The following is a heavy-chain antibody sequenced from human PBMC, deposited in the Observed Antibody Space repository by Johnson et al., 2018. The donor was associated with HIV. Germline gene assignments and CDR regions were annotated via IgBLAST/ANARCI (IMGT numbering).Heavy chain of an antibody. CDR3: ARGPTYYYDSSGYWSDAFDI. CDR2: TQYDGSNK. Sequence: QVQLVESGGGVVQPGGSLRLSCAAFGFSFSSYGIHWVRQAPGRGLEWVAFTQYDGSNKYYADSVKGRFTISRDNSKKTVYLQMNSLRGEDTAVYYCARGPTYYYDSSGYWSDAFDIWGQGTMVTVSS. V-gene: IGHV3-30*02. J-gene: IGHJ3*02. CDR1: GFSFSSYG. D-gene: IGHD3-22*01.